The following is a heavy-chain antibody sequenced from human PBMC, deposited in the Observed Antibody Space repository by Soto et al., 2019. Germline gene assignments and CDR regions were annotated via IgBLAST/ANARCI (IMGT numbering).Heavy chain of an antibody. CDR2: INPSGEHT. V-gene: IGHV1-46*02. CDR3: ARISCKGGSCYFDFDH. D-gene: IGHD2-15*01. J-gene: IGHJ4*02. CDR1: GYSFKDHY. Sequence: ASVKVSCKASGYSFKDHYMHWVRQAPGRGLEWVGIINPSGEHTNYAQQFRGRVAMTRDTSTSTAYMELRTLRSEDTAVYFCARISCKGGSCYFDFDHWGQGTLVTVSS.